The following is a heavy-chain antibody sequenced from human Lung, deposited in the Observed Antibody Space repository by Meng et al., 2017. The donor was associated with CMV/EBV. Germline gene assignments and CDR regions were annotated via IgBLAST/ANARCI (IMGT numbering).Heavy chain of an antibody. J-gene: IGHJ5*02. CDR3: ARLGGFLNWFDP. Sequence: CTVSGDSFSSSAHYWTWIRQHPGKGLEWIGYIYYSGSTYSNPSLKSRVTISVETSKNQFSLRLISVTAADTAVYYCARLGGFLNWFDPWGQGTLVTVSS. D-gene: IGHD2-15*01. CDR1: GDSFSSSAHY. V-gene: IGHV4-31*03. CDR2: IYYSGST.